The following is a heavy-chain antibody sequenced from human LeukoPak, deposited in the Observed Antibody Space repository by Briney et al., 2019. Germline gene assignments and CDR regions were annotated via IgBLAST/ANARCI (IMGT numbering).Heavy chain of an antibody. V-gene: IGHV3-20*04. J-gene: IGHJ4*02. CDR1: GFTFGDYG. CDR2: INWNGGNT. CDR3: ARDRGRLHYIDY. D-gene: IGHD5-24*01. Sequence: GGSLRLSCAASGFTFGDYGMSWVRQAPGKGLEWVSSINWNGGNTAYADSVKGRFTISRDTAKESLYLQLNSLRAEDTALYYCARDRGRLHYIDYWGQGTLVTVPS.